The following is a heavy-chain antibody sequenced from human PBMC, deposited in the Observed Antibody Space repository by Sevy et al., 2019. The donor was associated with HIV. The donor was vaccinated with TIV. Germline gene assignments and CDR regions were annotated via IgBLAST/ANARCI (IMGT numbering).Heavy chain of an antibody. CDR3: ATDPRLGELPPNTTYPKYYFDY. CDR1: GYTLTELS. CDR2: FDPEDGET. J-gene: IGHJ4*02. V-gene: IGHV1-24*01. D-gene: IGHD3-10*01. Sequence: ASVKVSGKVSGYTLTELSMHWVRQAPGKGLEWIGGFDPEDGETIYAQKFQGRVTMTKDTSTDTAYMELSSLRSEDTAVYYCATDPRLGELPPNTTYPKYYFDYWGQGTLVTVSS.